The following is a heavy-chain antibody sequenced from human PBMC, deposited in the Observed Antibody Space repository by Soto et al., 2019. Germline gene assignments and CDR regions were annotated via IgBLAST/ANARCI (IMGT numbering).Heavy chain of an antibody. CDR3: AWSPSGTSRNMIWSVP. CDR2: IYYSGST. CDR1: GGSISSYY. D-gene: IGHD2-15*01. Sequence: SETLSLTCTVSGGSISSYYWSWIRQPPGKGLEWIGYIYYSGSTNYNPSLKSRVTISVDTSKNQFSLKLSSVTAADTAVYYCAWSPSGTSRNMIWSVPWGEATLVSV. J-gene: IGHJ5*02. V-gene: IGHV4-59*12.